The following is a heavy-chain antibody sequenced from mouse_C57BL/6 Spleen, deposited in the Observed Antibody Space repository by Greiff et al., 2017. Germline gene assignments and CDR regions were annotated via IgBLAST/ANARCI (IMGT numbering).Heavy chain of an antibody. Sequence: QVQLQQPGAELVKPGASVKLSCKASGYTFTSYWMQWVKQRPGQGLEWIGEIDPSDSYTNYNQKFKGKATLTVDTSSSTAYMQLSSLTSEDSAVYYCARCLTYYDFHAMDYWGQGTSVTVSS. CDR2: IDPSDSYT. D-gene: IGHD2-4*01. CDR3: ARCLTYYDFHAMDY. J-gene: IGHJ4*01. V-gene: IGHV1-50*01. CDR1: GYTFTSYW.